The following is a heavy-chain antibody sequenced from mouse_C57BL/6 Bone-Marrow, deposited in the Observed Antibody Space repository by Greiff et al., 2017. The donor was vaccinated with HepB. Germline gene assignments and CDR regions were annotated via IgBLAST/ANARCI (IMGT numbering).Heavy chain of an antibody. CDR1: GYAFSSSW. Sequence: QVQLQQSGPELVKPGASVKISCKASGYAFSSSWMNWVKQRPGKGLEWIGRIYPGDGDTNYNGKFKGKATLTADKSSSTAYMQLSSLTSEDSAVYCGARWREYYDYYFDYWGQGTTLTVSA. V-gene: IGHV1-82*01. D-gene: IGHD2-4*01. J-gene: IGHJ2*01. CDR2: IYPGDGDT. CDR3: ARWREYYDYYFDY.